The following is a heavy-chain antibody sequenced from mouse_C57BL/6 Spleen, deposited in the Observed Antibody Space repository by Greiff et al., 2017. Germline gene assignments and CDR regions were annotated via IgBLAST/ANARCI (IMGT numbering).Heavy chain of an antibody. CDR3: ARHDYDGAMDY. D-gene: IGHD2-4*01. CDR2: IYPRDGST. Sequence: QVHVKQSGPELVKPGASVKLSCKASGYTFTSYDINWVKQRPGQGLEWIGWIYPRDGSTKYNEKFKGKATLTVDTSSSTAYMELHSLTSEDSAVYFCARHDYDGAMDYWGQGTSVTVSS. V-gene: IGHV1-85*01. J-gene: IGHJ4*01. CDR1: GYTFTSYD.